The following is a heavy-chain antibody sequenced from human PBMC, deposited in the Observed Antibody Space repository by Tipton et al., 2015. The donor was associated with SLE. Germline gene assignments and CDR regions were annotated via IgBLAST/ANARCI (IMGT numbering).Heavy chain of an antibody. D-gene: IGHD6-6*01. Sequence: TLSLTCSVSGDSITSHYWSWIRQPPGKGMEWIGNVYYGGNTRYNPSLQSRVTISIDTSRRYFSLRLRAVTDADTAVYYCARLRAFSTSPDYFDLWGRGTLVTVSS. V-gene: IGHV4-59*11. J-gene: IGHJ2*01. CDR2: VYYGGNT. CDR1: GDSITSHY. CDR3: ARLRAFSTSPDYFDL.